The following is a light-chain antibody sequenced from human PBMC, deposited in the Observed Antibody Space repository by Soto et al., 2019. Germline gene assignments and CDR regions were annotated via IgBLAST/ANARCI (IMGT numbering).Light chain of an antibody. CDR2: EVS. V-gene: IGLV2-14*01. J-gene: IGLJ3*02. CDR3: SSYTRSSTRV. Sequence: SVLTQPASVSGSPGQSITISCTGTSSDVGGYNYVSWYQQHPGKAPKLMIYEVSNRPSGVSNRFSGSKSGNTASLTISGLQAEDEADYYCSSYTRSSTRVFGGGTKVTVL. CDR1: SSDVGGYNY.